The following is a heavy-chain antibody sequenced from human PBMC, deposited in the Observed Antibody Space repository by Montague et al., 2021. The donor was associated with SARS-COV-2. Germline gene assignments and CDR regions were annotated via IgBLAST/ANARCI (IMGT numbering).Heavy chain of an antibody. CDR3: ARDPFSYSSGWTYYYYGMDV. CDR1: RFTFSSYA. J-gene: IGHJ6*02. D-gene: IGHD6-19*01. Sequence: SLRLSCAASRFTFSSYAMHWVRQAPGKGLEWVAVISYDGSNKNXXXSXXXRFXISRDNSKNTLYLQLNSLRAEATAVSYRARDPFSYSSGWTYYYYGMDVWGQGTTVTVSS. V-gene: IGHV3-30*04. CDR2: ISYDGSNK.